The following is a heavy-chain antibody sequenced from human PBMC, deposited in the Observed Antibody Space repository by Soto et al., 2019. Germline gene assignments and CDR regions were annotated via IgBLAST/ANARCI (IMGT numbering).Heavy chain of an antibody. J-gene: IGHJ4*02. CDR3: AKDMVKDGYPTGRFDY. CDR2: ISYDGSNK. CDR1: GFAFSSYG. V-gene: IGHV3-30*18. D-gene: IGHD5-12*01. Sequence: PGGSLRPSCAASGFAFSSYGMHWVRQAPGKGLEWVAVISYDGSNKYYADSVKGRFTISRDNSKNTLYLQMNSLRAEDTAVYYCAKDMVKDGYPTGRFDYWGQGTLVTVSS.